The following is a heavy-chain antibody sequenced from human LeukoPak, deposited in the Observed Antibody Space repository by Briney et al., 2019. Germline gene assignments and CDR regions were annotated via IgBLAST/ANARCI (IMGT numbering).Heavy chain of an antibody. D-gene: IGHD5-18*01. J-gene: IGHJ4*02. Sequence: ASVKVSCKASGYTFTSFGISWVRQAPGQGLEWMGWSSAYNGNTNYAQKFQGRVTMTTDTSTSTAYMEVRSLRCDDTAVYYCTRDLGVDTTMIFFDYWGQGSLVTVSS. V-gene: IGHV1-18*01. CDR2: SSAYNGNT. CDR3: TRDLGVDTTMIFFDY. CDR1: GYTFTSFG.